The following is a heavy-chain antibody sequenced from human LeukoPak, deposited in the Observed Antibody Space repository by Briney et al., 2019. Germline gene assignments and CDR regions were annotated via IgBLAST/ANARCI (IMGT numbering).Heavy chain of an antibody. CDR3: ARAHFGRYSSSSWFDP. CDR1: GGSFSGYY. CDR2: INHSGST. V-gene: IGHV4-34*01. J-gene: IGHJ5*02. D-gene: IGHD6-13*01. Sequence: SETLSLTCAVYGGSFSGYYWSWIRQPPGKGLEWIGEINHSGSTNYNPSLKSRVTISVDTSKNQFSLKLSSVTAADTAVYYCARAHFGRYSSSSWFDPWGQGTLVTVSS.